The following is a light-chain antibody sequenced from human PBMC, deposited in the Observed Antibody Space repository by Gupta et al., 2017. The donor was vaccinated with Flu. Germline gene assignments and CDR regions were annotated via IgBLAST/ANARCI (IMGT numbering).Light chain of an antibody. Sequence: PSSLSASVGDRVTITCQASQDIRNSLNWYQQKPVTAPRLLIYDGSNLQTGVPSRFSGSGSGTDFSFTISGLQPEDIATYYCQQCHSVPLTFGGGTKVEIK. CDR1: QDIRNS. J-gene: IGKJ4*01. V-gene: IGKV1-33*01. CDR2: DGS. CDR3: QQCHSVPLT.